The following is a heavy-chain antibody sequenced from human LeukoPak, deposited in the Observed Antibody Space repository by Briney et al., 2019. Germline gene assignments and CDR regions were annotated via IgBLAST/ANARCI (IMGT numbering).Heavy chain of an antibody. CDR3: ARDTGTVVDY. Sequence: PPESLSVSCMDPGGSISTYYWSSIRARPRERLEWVGYIYYSGSTNYNPSLKSGVTTSVDTSKNQFSLKLSSVTAADTAVYYCARDTGTVVDYWGQGTLVTVSS. CDR1: GGSISTYY. V-gene: IGHV4-59*01. D-gene: IGHD4-23*01. CDR2: IYYSGST. J-gene: IGHJ4*02.